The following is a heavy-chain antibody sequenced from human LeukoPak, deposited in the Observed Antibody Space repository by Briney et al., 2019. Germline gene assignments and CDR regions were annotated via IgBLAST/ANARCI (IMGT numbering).Heavy chain of an antibody. J-gene: IGHJ4*02. D-gene: IGHD3-22*01. V-gene: IGHV4-39*01. Sequence: KPSETLSLTCTVSGGSISSSSYYWGWIRQPPGKGLEWIGSIYYSGSTYYNSSLKSRITISVDTSKNQFSLKLTSATAADTAVYYCASDRSGLSFCFWGQGTLVTVSS. CDR2: IYYSGST. CDR3: ASDRSGLSFCF. CDR1: GGSISSSSYY.